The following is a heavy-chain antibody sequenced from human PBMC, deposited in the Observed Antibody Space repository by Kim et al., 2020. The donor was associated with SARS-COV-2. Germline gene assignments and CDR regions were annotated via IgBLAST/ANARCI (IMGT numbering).Heavy chain of an antibody. J-gene: IGHJ4*02. CDR2: IKQDGSDK. CDR1: GFTFSDYE. CDR3: ARDCHSYSYGGVGAY. D-gene: IGHD3-16*01. Sequence: GGSLRLSCAASGFTFSDYEMTWVRQAPGKGLEWVADIKQDGSDKYYVDSVKGRFTISRDNAKNSLYLEMNSLRAEDTAVYYCARDCHSYSYGGVGAYCGQGTLVTVSS. V-gene: IGHV3-7*01.